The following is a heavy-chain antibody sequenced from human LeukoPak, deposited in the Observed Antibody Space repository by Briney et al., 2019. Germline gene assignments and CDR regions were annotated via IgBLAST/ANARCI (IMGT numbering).Heavy chain of an antibody. V-gene: IGHV1-18*01. J-gene: IGHJ4*02. D-gene: IGHD4-17*01. Sequence: ASVKVSCKASGYTFTTYGISWVRQAPGQGLEWMGYISAYNGNTKFAQRFQGRVTMTTDTSTSTAYMGLRSLRADDTAVYYCARDSKYYGDYVDYWGQGTLVTVSS. CDR3: ARDSKYYGDYVDY. CDR1: GYTFTTYG. CDR2: ISAYNGNT.